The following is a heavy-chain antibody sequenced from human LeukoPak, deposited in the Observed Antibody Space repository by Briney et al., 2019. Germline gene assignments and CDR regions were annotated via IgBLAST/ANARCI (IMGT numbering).Heavy chain of an antibody. Sequence: PSETLSLTCTVSGGSISSSSDYWSWIRQPPGKGLEWIGEIDHSGSTNYNPSLKSRVTISVDTSKNQFSLKLSSVTAADTAVYYCARQGDGYNYPLDYWGQGTLVTVSS. CDR3: ARQGDGYNYPLDY. D-gene: IGHD5-24*01. V-gene: IGHV4-39*01. CDR2: IDHSGST. CDR1: GGSISSSSDY. J-gene: IGHJ4*02.